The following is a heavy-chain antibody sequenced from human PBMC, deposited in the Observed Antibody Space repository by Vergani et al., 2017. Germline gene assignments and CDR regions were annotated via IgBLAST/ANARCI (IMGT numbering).Heavy chain of an antibody. Sequence: EVQLVETGGGLIQPGGSLRLSCAASGFTVSSNYMSWVRQAPGKGLEWVSYISSSSSTIYYADSVKGRFTISRDNAKNSLYLQMNSLRAEDTAVYYCARDYYDSSGYYYVPYYYYGMDVWGQGTTVTVSS. CDR1: GFTVSSNY. CDR3: ARDYYDSSGYYYVPYYYYGMDV. J-gene: IGHJ6*02. CDR2: ISSSSSTI. V-gene: IGHV3-48*01. D-gene: IGHD3-22*01.